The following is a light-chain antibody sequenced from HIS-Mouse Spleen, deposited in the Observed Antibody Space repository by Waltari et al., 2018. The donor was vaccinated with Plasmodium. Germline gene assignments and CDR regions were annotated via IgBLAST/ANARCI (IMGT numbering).Light chain of an antibody. CDR2: DAS. CDR1: QDISNY. CDR3: QQYDNLPYT. J-gene: IGKJ2*01. Sequence: DIQMTHSPSSLSASVGDSVTITCQASQDISNYLNWYQQNPGKAPKLLIYDASNLETGVPSRFSGSGSETDFTFTISSLQPEDIATYYCQQYDNLPYTFGQGTKLEIK. V-gene: IGKV1-33*01.